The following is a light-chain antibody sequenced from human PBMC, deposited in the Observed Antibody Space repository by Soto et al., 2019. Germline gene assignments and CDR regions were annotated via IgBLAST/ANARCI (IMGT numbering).Light chain of an antibody. Sequence: SYELTQSPSVSVAPGQMARITCGGNNIRTKSVNWYQQKPGQAPILVVYDDVDRPSGIPDRFSGSNSGDTATLTISRVEAGDEADYYCQVWDGSSDPRYVFGPGTKVTVL. CDR3: QVWDGSSDPRYV. CDR2: DDV. V-gene: IGLV3-21*02. CDR1: NIRTKS. J-gene: IGLJ1*01.